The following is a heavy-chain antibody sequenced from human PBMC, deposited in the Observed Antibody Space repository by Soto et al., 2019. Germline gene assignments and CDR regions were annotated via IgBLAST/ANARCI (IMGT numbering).Heavy chain of an antibody. J-gene: IGHJ4*02. CDR1: RQGYTRYG. D-gene: IGHD6-19*01. Sequence: FLTMCCNAPRQGYTRYGTRRESQMPGKGLEWMGRIDPSDSYTNYSPSFQGHVTISADKSISTAYLQWSRLKASGSAVYYCASGIAVAGQPVDYWGQGSLV. CDR2: IDPSDSYT. CDR3: ASGIAVAGQPVDY. V-gene: IGHV5-10-1*01.